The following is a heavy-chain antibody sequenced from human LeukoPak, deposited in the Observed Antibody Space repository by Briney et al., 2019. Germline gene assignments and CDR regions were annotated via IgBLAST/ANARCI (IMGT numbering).Heavy chain of an antibody. Sequence: GESLKISCKGSGYIFTSYWIGWVRQMPGKVLEWIGIIYPGDSDTRYSPSFQGQVTISADKSISTAYLQWSSLKASDTAMYYCARQSSSSSAFDYWGQGTLVTVSS. J-gene: IGHJ4*02. CDR2: IYPGDSDT. D-gene: IGHD6-6*01. CDR3: ARQSSSSSAFDY. V-gene: IGHV5-51*01. CDR1: GYIFTSYW.